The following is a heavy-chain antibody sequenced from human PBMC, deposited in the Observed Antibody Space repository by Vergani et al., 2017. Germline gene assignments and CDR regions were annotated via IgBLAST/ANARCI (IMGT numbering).Heavy chain of an antibody. CDR1: GGTFSSYA. Sequence: QVQLVQSGAEVKKPGSSVKVSCKASGGTFSSYAISWVRQAPGQGLEWMGGIIPIFGTANYAQKLQGRVTMTTDTSTSTAYMELRSLRADDTAVYYWATRYSGRYYAFDVWGQGTMVTVSS. V-gene: IGHV1-69*06. CDR2: IIPIFGTA. J-gene: IGHJ3*01. CDR3: ATRYSGRYYAFDV. D-gene: IGHD1-26*01.